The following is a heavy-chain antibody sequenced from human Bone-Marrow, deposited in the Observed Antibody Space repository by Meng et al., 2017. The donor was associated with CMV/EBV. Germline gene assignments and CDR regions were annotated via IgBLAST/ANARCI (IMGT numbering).Heavy chain of an antibody. CDR2: VSGSGTSR. J-gene: IGHJ4*02. V-gene: IGHV3-23*01. CDR3: AKQLREYQFMFDS. Sequence: GESLKISCAASGLTLSNYAMSWVRQAPGKGLEWVSSVSGSGTSRYYADSVKGRFTISRDNSKNTLYLQMNSLRAEDTAVYHRAKQLREYQFMFDSWGQGTRVTVSS. CDR1: GLTLSNYA. D-gene: IGHD2-2*01.